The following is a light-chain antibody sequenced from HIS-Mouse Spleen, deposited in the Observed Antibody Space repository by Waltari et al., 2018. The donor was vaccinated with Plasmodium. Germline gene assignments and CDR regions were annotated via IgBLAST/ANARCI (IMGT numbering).Light chain of an antibody. CDR3: QQRSNWPPLT. CDR2: DAS. V-gene: IGKV3-11*01. CDR1: QSLSSY. J-gene: IGKJ4*01. Sequence: VFTQSPPTLALSPGERSTLPCRNSQSLSSYLAWYQQKPGQAPRLLIYDASNRATGIPARFSGSGSGTDFTLTISSLEPEDFAVYYCQQRSNWPPLTFGGGTKVEIK.